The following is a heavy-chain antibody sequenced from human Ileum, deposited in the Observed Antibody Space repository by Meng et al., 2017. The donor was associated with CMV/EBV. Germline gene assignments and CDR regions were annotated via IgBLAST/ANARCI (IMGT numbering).Heavy chain of an antibody. J-gene: IGHJ5*02. Sequence: QVQLQESGLGLGKPSKTLSLTCTVSGASLNDYYWSWIRQPAGKGLEWIGRIFATGTTNYNPSLKSRVTMSVDTSKNQFSLKLTSVTAADTAVYFCARDRFDPWGQGALVTVSS. V-gene: IGHV4-4*07. CDR1: GASLNDYY. CDR3: ARDRFDP. CDR2: IFATGTT.